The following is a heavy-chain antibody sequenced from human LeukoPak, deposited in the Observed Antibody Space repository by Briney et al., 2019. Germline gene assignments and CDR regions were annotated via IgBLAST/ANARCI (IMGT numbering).Heavy chain of an antibody. CDR2: ITPSGST. V-gene: IGHV4-34*01. CDR3: ASSFYYDSRDY. D-gene: IGHD3-22*01. CDR1: GGSFSGYF. Sequence: SETLSLTCVVYGGSFSGYFWSWIRQPPGKGLEWIGEITPSGSTNYNPSLRSRVSISIDTSKKKLSLRLTSVTAADSAVYYCASSFYYDSRDYWGQGTLATVSS. J-gene: IGHJ4*02.